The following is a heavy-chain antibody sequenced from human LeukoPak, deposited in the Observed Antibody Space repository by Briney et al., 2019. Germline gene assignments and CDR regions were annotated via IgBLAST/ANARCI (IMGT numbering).Heavy chain of an antibody. CDR2: ISGSGGST. D-gene: IGHD5-18*01. Sequence: GSLRLSCAASGFTFSSYAMSWVRQAPGKGLEWVSAISGSGGSTYYADSVKGRFTISRDNSKNTLYLQMNSLRAEDTAVYYCAKGYGYSYGYPLNFDYWGQGTLVTVSS. J-gene: IGHJ4*02. CDR1: GFTFSSYA. CDR3: AKGYGYSYGYPLNFDY. V-gene: IGHV3-23*01.